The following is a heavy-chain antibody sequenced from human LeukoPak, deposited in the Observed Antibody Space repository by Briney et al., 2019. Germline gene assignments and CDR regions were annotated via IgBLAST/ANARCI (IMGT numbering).Heavy chain of an antibody. Sequence: GGSLRLSCAASGFTFSSYGMHWVRQAPGKGLEWVAFIRYDGSNKYYADSVKGRFTISRDNSKNTLYLQMNSLRAEDTAVYYCSKAPPDIVATTNDAFDIWGQGTMVTVSS. CDR2: IRYDGSNK. CDR3: SKAPPDIVATTNDAFDI. V-gene: IGHV3-30*02. J-gene: IGHJ3*02. CDR1: GFTFSSYG. D-gene: IGHD5-12*01.